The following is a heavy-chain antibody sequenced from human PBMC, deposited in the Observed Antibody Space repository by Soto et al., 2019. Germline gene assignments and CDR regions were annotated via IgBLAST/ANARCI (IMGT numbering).Heavy chain of an antibody. CDR3: ARGYHYYDSSGYDKWDAFDI. V-gene: IGHV3-21*01. J-gene: IGHJ3*02. CDR2: ISSSSSYI. D-gene: IGHD3-22*01. CDR1: GFTFSSYS. Sequence: EVQLVESGGGLVKPGGSLRLSCAASGFTFSSYSMNWVRQAPGKGLEWVSSISSSSSYIYYADSVKGRFTISRDNAKNSLYLQMNGVRAEDTAVYYCARGYHYYDSSGYDKWDAFDIWGQGTMVTVSS.